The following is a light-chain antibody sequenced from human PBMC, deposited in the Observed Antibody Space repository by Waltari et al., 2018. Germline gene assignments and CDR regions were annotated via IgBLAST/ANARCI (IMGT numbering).Light chain of an antibody. V-gene: IGKV3-20*01. Sequence: EIVLTQSPGTLSLSPGERATLSCWASQSVGRSLAWYQHKRGQPPRLLIYGASTRATGVPDRFSGSGSGTDFSLTISRLEPEDCAVYYCQHYVRLPVTFGQGTKVEI. CDR1: QSVGRS. CDR3: QHYVRLPVT. CDR2: GAS. J-gene: IGKJ1*01.